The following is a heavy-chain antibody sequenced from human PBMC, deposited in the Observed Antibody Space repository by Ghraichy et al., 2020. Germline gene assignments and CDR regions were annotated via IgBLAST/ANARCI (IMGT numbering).Heavy chain of an antibody. CDR3: AREGRRITSTLDV. CDR1: GFTFSSYS. V-gene: IGHV3-48*02. J-gene: IGHJ6*02. D-gene: IGHD3-16*01. Sequence: LSLTCAASGFTFSSYSMNWVRQAPGKGLEWVSYISSSSSTIYYADSVKGRFTISRDNAKNSLYLQMNSLRDEDTAVYYCAREGRRITSTLDVWGQGTTVTVSS. CDR2: ISSSSSTI.